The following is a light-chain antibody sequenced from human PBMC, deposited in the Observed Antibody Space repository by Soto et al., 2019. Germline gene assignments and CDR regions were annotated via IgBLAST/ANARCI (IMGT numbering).Light chain of an antibody. J-gene: IGLJ1*01. Sequence: QSVLTQPRSVSGSPGQSVTISCTGTSSDVGGYNYVSWYQQHPGKAPKVMIYDVSKRPSGVPDRFSGSKSGNTASLTISGLQAEDEADYYCCSYGGNYTPYVFGTGTKLTVL. V-gene: IGLV2-11*01. CDR2: DVS. CDR1: SSDVGGYNY. CDR3: CSYGGNYTPYV.